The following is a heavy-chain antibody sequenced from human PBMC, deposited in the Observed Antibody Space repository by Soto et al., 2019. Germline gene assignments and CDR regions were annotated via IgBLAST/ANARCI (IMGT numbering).Heavy chain of an antibody. CDR2: ISSSGSTA. CDR3: TRAAWFPYLSFY. J-gene: IGHJ4*02. CDR1: GFPFSGYA. V-gene: IGHV3-48*03. D-gene: IGHD3-10*01. Sequence: PGGSLRLSCTASGFPFSGYAMHWVRQTPGKGLEWVTTISSSGSTAYYASSVEGRFTISRDNANNSVYLQMDSLRAEDTALYYCTRAAWFPYLSFYWGQGALVTVSS.